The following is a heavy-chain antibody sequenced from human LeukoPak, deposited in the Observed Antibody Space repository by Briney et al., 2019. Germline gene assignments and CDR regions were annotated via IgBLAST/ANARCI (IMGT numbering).Heavy chain of an antibody. V-gene: IGHV1-2*04. CDR1: GYTFTGYY. Sequence: SVKVSCKASGYTFTGYYMHWVRWAPGQGHEWMGWINPNSGGTNYAQKFQGWVTMTRDTSISTAYMELSRLRSDDTAVYYCAREDYYGSGSLPWFDPWGQGTLVTVSS. D-gene: IGHD3-10*01. CDR2: INPNSGGT. J-gene: IGHJ5*02. CDR3: AREDYYGSGSLPWFDP.